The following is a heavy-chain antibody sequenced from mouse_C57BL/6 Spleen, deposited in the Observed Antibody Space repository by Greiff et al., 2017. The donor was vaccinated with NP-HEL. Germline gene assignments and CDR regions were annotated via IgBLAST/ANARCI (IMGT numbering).Heavy chain of an antibody. D-gene: IGHD4-1*01. CDR1: GYAFSSSW. J-gene: IGHJ4*01. Sequence: VQLQQSGPELVKPGASVKISCKASGYAFSSSWMNWVKQRPGKGLEWIGRIYPGDGDTNYTGKFKGKATLTADKSSSTAYMQLSSLTSEDSAVYFCASRTGTRGDYYAMDYWGQGTSVTVSS. V-gene: IGHV1-82*01. CDR3: ASRTGTRGDYYAMDY. CDR2: IYPGDGDT.